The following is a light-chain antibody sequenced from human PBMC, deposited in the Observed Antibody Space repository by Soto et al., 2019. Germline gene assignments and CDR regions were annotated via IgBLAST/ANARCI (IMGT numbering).Light chain of an antibody. CDR3: QQYEA. V-gene: IGKV3-20*01. Sequence: EIVLTQSPGTLSLSPGERATLSCRASQRVSSSYFAWYQQKPGQAPRLLIYGASWRATDIPDRFTGSGSGTDFTLTITRLEPEDFAVYYCQQYEAFGQGTKLEIK. J-gene: IGKJ2*01. CDR1: QRVSSSY. CDR2: GAS.